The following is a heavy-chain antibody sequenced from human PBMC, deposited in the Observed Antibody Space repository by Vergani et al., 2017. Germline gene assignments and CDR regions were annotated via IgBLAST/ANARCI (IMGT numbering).Heavy chain of an antibody. D-gene: IGHD3-9*01. CDR3: ARGSYYDILASIDY. Sequence: QVQLQQWGAGLVKPSQTLSLTCTVSGGSISSGGYYWSWIRQHPGKGLEWIGYIYYSGSTYYNPSLKSRVTISVDTSKNQFSLKLSSVTAADTAVYYCARGSYYDILASIDYWGQGTLVTVSS. CDR1: GGSISSGGYY. J-gene: IGHJ4*02. CDR2: IYYSGST. V-gene: IGHV4-31*03.